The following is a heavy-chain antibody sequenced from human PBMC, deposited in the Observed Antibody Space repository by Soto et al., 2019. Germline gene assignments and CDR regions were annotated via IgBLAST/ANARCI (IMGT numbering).Heavy chain of an antibody. D-gene: IGHD6-13*01. CDR1: GLTFSNYV. V-gene: IGHV3-23*01. Sequence: PGGSLRLSCEASGLTFSNYVMNWVRQAPGEGLEWVSGINDSGGQRGYADSVKGRFTISRDNSKNTLFLQMDSLRVEDTAIYYCAASYFSNSWFLFQYWGPGILVTVSS. J-gene: IGHJ4*02. CDR3: AASYFSNSWFLFQY. CDR2: INDSGGQR.